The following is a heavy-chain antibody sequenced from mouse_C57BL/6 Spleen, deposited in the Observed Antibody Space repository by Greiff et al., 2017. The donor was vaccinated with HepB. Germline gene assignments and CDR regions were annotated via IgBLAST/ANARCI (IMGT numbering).Heavy chain of an antibody. V-gene: IGHV1-75*01. CDR2: IFPGSGST. J-gene: IGHJ1*03. Sequence: VKLVESGPELVKPGASVKISCKASGYTFTDYYINWVKQRPGQGLEWIGWIFPGSGSTYYNEKFKGKATLTVDKSSSTAYMLLSSLTSEDSAVYFCARDGYGSRWYFDVWGTGTTVTVSS. CDR1: GYTFTDYY. CDR3: ARDGYGSRWYFDV. D-gene: IGHD1-1*01.